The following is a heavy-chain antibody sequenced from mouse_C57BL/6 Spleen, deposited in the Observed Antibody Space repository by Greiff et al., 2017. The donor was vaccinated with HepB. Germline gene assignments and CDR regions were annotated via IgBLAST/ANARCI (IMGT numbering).Heavy chain of an antibody. CDR3: ARKEADYYGSLYYFDY. CDR1: GVTGREEG. D-gene: IGHD1-1*01. V-gene: IGHV5-17*01. CDR2: ISSGSSTI. Sequence: EVMRGEGGGGGGKKGGALKRGGEEEGVTGREEGRKGGRKKNDKGLEWVAYISSGSSTIYYADTVKGRFTISRDNAKNTLFLQMTSLRSEDTAMYYCARKEADYYGSLYYFDYWGQGTTLTVSS. J-gene: IGHJ2*01.